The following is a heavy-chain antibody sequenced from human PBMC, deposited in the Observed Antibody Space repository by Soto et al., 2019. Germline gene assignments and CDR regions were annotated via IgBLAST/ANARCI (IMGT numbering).Heavy chain of an antibody. CDR2: INPSGAST. V-gene: IGHV1-46*01. CDR3: ARGYTGYDPLFQFEF. J-gene: IGHJ4*02. CDR1: GYTFTSYH. D-gene: IGHD5-12*01. Sequence: ASVKVSCKASGYTFTSYHMHWVRQAPGQGLEWMGIINPSGASTSYSQKFQGRVTMTGGTSTATAYMELSSLQYEDTAVYYCARGYTGYDPLFQFEFWGQGTLVTVSS.